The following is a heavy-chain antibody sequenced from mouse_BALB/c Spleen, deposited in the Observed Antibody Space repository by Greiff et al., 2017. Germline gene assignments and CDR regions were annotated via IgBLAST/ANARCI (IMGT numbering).Heavy chain of an antibody. CDR2: ISSGSSTI. Sequence: EVKLVESGGGLVQPGGSRKLSCAASGFTFSSFGMHWVRQAPEKGLEWVAYISSGSSTIYYADTVKGRFTISRDNPKNTLFLQMTSLRSEDTAMYYCARDTFGAMDYWGQGTSVTVSS. CDR3: ARDTFGAMDY. V-gene: IGHV5-17*02. CDR1: GFTFSSFG. J-gene: IGHJ4*01.